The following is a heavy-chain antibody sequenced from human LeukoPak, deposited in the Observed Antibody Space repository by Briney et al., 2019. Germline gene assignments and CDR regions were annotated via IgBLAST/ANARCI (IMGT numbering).Heavy chain of an antibody. D-gene: IGHD3-10*01. CDR2: ISYDGSNK. Sequence: GRSLRLSCAASGFTFSSYAMHWVRQAPGKGLEWVAVISYDGSNKYYAGSVKGRFTISRDNSKNTLYLQMNSLRAEDTAVYYCARAMVRGKVGAFDIWGQGTMVTVSS. V-gene: IGHV3-30-3*01. CDR1: GFTFSSYA. CDR3: ARAMVRGKVGAFDI. J-gene: IGHJ3*02.